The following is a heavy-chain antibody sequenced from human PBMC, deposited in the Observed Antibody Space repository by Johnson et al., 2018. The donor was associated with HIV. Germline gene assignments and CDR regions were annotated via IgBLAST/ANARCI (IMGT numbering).Heavy chain of an antibody. CDR1: GFTFSSYW. D-gene: IGHD1-26*01. J-gene: IGHJ3*02. CDR3: AKDTGGSYHYAFDI. V-gene: IGHV3-53*01. CDR2: IYSGGST. Sequence: EVQLMESGGGVIRPGGSLRLSCAASGFTFSSYWMHWVRQAPGKGLVWVSVIYSGGSTYYADSVKGRFTISRDNSNNTLYLQMNSLRVEDTAVYYCAKDTGGSYHYAFDIWGQGTMVTVSS.